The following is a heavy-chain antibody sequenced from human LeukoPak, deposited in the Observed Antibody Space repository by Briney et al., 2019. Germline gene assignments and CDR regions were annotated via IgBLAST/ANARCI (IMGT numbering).Heavy chain of an antibody. J-gene: IGHJ4*02. CDR3: ARDRGTRFLGY. Sequence: GGSLRLSCAASEFTFSNYWMHWVRQAPGKGLVWVSRINSDGSTTTYADSVKGRFTICRDNAKNTLYLQMNRLRAEDTAVYYCARDRGTRFLGYWGQGSLVTVSS. V-gene: IGHV3-74*01. D-gene: IGHD3-3*01. CDR2: INSDGSTT. CDR1: EFTFSNYW.